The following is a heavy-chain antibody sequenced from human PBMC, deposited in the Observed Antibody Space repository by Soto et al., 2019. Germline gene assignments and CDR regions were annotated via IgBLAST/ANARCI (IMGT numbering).Heavy chain of an antibody. CDR1: GSTFTSDG. D-gene: IGHD6-19*01. V-gene: IGHV1-18*01. Sequence: ASVQFYFKASGSTFTSDGIIWVRQAPGQGLEWMGWISAYNGNTNYAQKLQGRVTMTTDTSTSTAYMELRSLRSDDTAVYYCARIAVAGTTDYWGQGNLVTVSS. CDR2: ISAYNGNT. CDR3: ARIAVAGTTDY. J-gene: IGHJ4*02.